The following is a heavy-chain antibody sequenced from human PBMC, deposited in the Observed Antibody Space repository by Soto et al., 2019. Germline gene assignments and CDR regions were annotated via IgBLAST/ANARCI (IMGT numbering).Heavy chain of an antibody. J-gene: IGHJ4*02. CDR1: GGSMTRSGYY. CDR3: ARLVYDSSGYRPG. Sequence: PSETLSLTCTVAGGSMTRSGYYWGWIRQPPGNELQYIGSVYNNGQTYYNPSLTSPVTISIDMSKNQFSLKLSSVTAADTAVYYCARLVYDSSGYRPGWGQGTLVTVSS. V-gene: IGHV4-39*01. CDR2: VYNNGQT. D-gene: IGHD3-22*01.